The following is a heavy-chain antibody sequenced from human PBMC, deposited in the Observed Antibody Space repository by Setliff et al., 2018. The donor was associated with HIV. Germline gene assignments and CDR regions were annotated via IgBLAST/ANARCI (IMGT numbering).Heavy chain of an antibody. V-gene: IGHV1-69*05. CDR2: ITPIFGTT. J-gene: IGHJ3*02. CDR1: GGTFSSYA. D-gene: IGHD3-22*01. CDR3: ARMIVLSASSPPNAFDI. Sequence: SVKVSCKASGGTFSSYAISWVRQAPGQGLEWMGGITPIFGTTNYAQKFQGRVTITTDESTTTAYMELRSLRSDDTAVYYCARMIVLSASSPPNAFDIWGQGTMVTVSS.